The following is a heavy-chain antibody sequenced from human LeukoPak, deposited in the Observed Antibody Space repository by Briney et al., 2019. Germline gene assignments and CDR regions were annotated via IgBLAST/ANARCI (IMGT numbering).Heavy chain of an antibody. CDR1: GFIVSTNY. Sequence: GGSLRLSCAASGFIVSTNYMSWVRQAPGKGLEWVSVIYSGGSTLYADSVKGRFTISRDKSKNTLYLQMNSLRAEDTAVYYCARRAGAYSHPYDYWGQGTLVTVSS. J-gene: IGHJ4*02. D-gene: IGHD4/OR15-4a*01. V-gene: IGHV3-53*01. CDR3: ARRAGAYSHPYDY. CDR2: IYSGGST.